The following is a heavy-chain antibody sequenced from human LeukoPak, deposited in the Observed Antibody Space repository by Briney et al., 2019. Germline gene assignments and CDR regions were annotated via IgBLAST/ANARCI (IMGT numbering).Heavy chain of an antibody. D-gene: IGHD2-15*01. CDR1: GFTFSSYG. J-gene: IGHJ4*02. Sequence: GGSLRLSCAASGFTFSSYGVHWVRQAPGKGLEWVAVIWHDGRNKYYADSVKGRFTISRDNSKNTLYLQVNSLRAEDTAVYYCARDRGSNDPIDYWGQGTLVTVSS. CDR3: ARDRGSNDPIDY. V-gene: IGHV3-33*01. CDR2: IWHDGRNK.